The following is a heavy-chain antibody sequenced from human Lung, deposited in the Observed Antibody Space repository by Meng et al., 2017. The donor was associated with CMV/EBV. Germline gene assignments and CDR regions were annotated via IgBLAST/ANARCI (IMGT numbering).Heavy chain of an antibody. Sequence: GGXXRLSCAASGFTLRSYEMNWVRQAPGMGLEWVSYISSSGDIIYYADSVKGRFSISRDNAKNSLYLQMSSLRADDTAVYYCARDKSGPFTIPYYYYGMDVXGQGXTVTVSS. CDR1: GFTLRSYE. J-gene: IGHJ6*02. D-gene: IGHD3-3*01. CDR2: ISSSGDII. CDR3: ARDKSGPFTIPYYYYGMDV. V-gene: IGHV3-48*03.